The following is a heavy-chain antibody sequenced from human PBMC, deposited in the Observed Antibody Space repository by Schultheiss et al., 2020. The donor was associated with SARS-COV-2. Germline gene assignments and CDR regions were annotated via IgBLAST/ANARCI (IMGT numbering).Heavy chain of an antibody. D-gene: IGHD3-3*01. Sequence: GSLRLSCAVSGYSISGNYYWGWIRQPSGKGLEWIGSIFHSGSTYYNPSLRSRVTISVDTSRSQFSLKLSSVTAADTAVYYCARVYDFWSGYSTGWFDPWGQGTLVTVSS. CDR2: IFHSGST. V-gene: IGHV4-38-2*01. CDR1: GYSISGNYY. J-gene: IGHJ5*02. CDR3: ARVYDFWSGYSTGWFDP.